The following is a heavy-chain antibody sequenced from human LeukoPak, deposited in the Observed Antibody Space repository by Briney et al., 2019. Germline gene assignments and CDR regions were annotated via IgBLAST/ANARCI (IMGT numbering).Heavy chain of an antibody. CDR2: IHYSGTT. Sequence: SETLSLTCTVSDDSSNNHFWSWVRQSPGRGLEWIGYIHYSGTTNYNPSLKRRATILLAASNSIFSLKLASVTAADTAVYYCARGVVVVAATPTPFDYWGQGTLVTVSP. CDR1: DDSSNNHF. J-gene: IGHJ4*02. V-gene: IGHV4-59*11. D-gene: IGHD2-15*01. CDR3: ARGVVVVAATPTPFDY.